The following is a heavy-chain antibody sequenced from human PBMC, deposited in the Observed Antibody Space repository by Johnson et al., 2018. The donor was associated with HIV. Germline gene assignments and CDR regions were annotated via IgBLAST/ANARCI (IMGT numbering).Heavy chain of an antibody. CDR3: ARDASRGYGSELDAFDI. J-gene: IGHJ3*02. Sequence: QVQLVESGGGVVQPGRSLRLSCAASGFTFNSYAMHWVRQAPGKGLEWVSVISYDGSNKYHADSVKGRFTISRDNSKNTLYLQMNSLRAEDTAVYYCARDASRGYGSELDAFDIWGQGTMVTVSS. D-gene: IGHD3-10*01. CDR2: ISYDGSNK. CDR1: GFTFNSYA. V-gene: IGHV3-30-3*01.